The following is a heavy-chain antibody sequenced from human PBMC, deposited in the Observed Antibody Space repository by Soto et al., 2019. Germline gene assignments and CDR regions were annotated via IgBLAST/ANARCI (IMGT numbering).Heavy chain of an antibody. CDR1: GYTFTSYD. Sequence: QVQLVQSGAEVKKPGASVKVSCKASGYTFTSYDINWVRQATGQGLEWMGWMKPNSGNTGYAQKFQGRVTITRNTSIITAYMELSSLRSEDTAVYYCASPRSGSYYYGMDVWGQGTAVTVSS. CDR3: ASPRSGSYYYGMDV. CDR2: MKPNSGNT. V-gene: IGHV1-8*01. D-gene: IGHD3-3*01. J-gene: IGHJ6*02.